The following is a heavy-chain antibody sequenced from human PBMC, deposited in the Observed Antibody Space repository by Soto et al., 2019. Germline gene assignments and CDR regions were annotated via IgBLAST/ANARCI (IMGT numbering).Heavy chain of an antibody. V-gene: IGHV4-34*01. CDR3: ARGGWGISSIPCYKNYYYMDI. CDR1: GGTFRAYY. Sequence: PSETLSLTCAVHGGTFRAYYWSWIRQAPGKGLEWIGEINHSGSATYSPSLKSRVTISVDTSKDQFSLRLTSLTAADTAVYFCARGGWGISSIPCYKNYYYMDIWGKGTTVTVSS. J-gene: IGHJ6*03. D-gene: IGHD2-2*02. CDR2: INHSGSA.